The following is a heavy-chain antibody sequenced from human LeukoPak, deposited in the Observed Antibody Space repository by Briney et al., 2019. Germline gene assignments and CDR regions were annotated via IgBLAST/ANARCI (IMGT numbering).Heavy chain of an antibody. CDR1: GYTFTSYG. CDR3: ARDIMILKIAAAGY. D-gene: IGHD6-13*01. J-gene: IGHJ4*02. Sequence: GASVKVSCKASGYTFTSYGISWVRQAPGQGLEWMGWISAYNGNTNYAQKLQGRVTMTTDTSTSTAYMELRSLRSDDTAVYYCARDIMILKIAAAGYWGQGTLVTVSS. CDR2: ISAYNGNT. V-gene: IGHV1-18*01.